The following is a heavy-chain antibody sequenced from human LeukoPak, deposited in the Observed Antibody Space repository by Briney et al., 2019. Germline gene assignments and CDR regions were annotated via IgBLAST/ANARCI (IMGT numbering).Heavy chain of an antibody. CDR3: ARAYFSGSGSFHFDY. D-gene: IGHD3-10*01. CDR1: GGSISSGSYY. V-gene: IGHV4-61*02. CDR2: IYTSGST. J-gene: IGHJ4*02. Sequence: SETLSLTCTVSGGSISSGSYYWSWVRQPAGKGLEWIGRIYTSGSTNYNPSLKSRVTISVDTSKNQFSLKLSSVTAADTAVYYCARAYFSGSGSFHFDYWGQGTLVTVSS.